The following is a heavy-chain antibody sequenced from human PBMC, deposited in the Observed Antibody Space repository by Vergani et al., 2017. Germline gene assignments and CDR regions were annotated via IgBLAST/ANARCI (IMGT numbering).Heavy chain of an antibody. D-gene: IGHD3-9*01. CDR2: IRRKTYGGTT. CDR1: GFTFGDYA. V-gene: IGHV3-49*03. CDR3: ARDVAYYFXTDGNFHYYGMDV. J-gene: IGHJ6*02. Sequence: EVQLVESGGGLVQPGRSLRLSCSISGFTFGDYAMSWFRQAPGKGLEWVGLIRRKTYGGTTEYAASVKGRFTISRDDSKSIAYLQMNSLKAEDTAVYYCARDVAYYFXTDGNFHYYGMDVWGQGTTVVVSS.